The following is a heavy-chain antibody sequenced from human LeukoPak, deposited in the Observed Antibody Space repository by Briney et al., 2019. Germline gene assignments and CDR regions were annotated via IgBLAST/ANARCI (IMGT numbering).Heavy chain of an antibody. Sequence: GGSLRLSCAASGFTFTNYAMNWVRQAPGKGLEWVSGISGRGGNTYYADSVKGRFTISRDNSKNTLYLQMNSLRADDTAIYYCAKVGYYDSSGYYYDYFDYWGQGTLVTVSS. CDR1: GFTFTNYA. CDR2: ISGRGGNT. J-gene: IGHJ4*02. D-gene: IGHD3-22*01. CDR3: AKVGYYDSSGYYYDYFDY. V-gene: IGHV3-23*01.